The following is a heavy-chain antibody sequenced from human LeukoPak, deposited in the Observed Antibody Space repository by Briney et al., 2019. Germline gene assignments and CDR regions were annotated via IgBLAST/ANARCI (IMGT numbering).Heavy chain of an antibody. CDR3: ARIYDSSGHPR. Sequence: SETLSLTCTVSGGSISSSSYYWGWLRQPPGKGLEWIGSIYYSGSTYYNPSLKSRVTISVDTSKNQFSLKLSSVTAADTAVYYCARIYDSSGHPRWGQGTLVTVSS. CDR1: GGSISSSSYY. D-gene: IGHD3-22*01. V-gene: IGHV4-39*01. J-gene: IGHJ4*02. CDR2: IYYSGST.